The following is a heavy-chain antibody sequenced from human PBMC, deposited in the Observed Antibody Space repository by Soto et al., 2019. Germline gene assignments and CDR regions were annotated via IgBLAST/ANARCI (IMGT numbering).Heavy chain of an antibody. D-gene: IGHD3-3*01. CDR3: ARGGFLEWLLTPTFFDP. Sequence: SDTLSLRCAGSGGSIISGGYSWSWIRQPPGTGLEWIGYIYHSGSTYYNPSLKSRVTISVDRSKNQFSLKLSSVSAADTAVYYCARGGFLEWLLTPTFFDPWGQGTLVTVSS. J-gene: IGHJ5*02. V-gene: IGHV4-30-2*01. CDR1: GGSIISGGYS. CDR2: IYHSGST.